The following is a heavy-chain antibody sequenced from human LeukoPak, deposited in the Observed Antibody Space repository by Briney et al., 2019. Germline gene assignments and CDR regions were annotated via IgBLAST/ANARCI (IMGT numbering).Heavy chain of an antibody. CDR3: ARDGTWRLDY. CDR2: IFYSGST. Sequence: KTSETLSLTCTVSGVSISSGGYYWSWIRQHPGKGLEWIGYIFYSGSTYYNPSLKSRVTISVDTSKNQFFLKLSSVTAEDTAVYYCARDGTWRLDYWGQGILVTVSS. J-gene: IGHJ4*02. V-gene: IGHV4-31*03. D-gene: IGHD2-15*01. CDR1: GVSISSGGYY.